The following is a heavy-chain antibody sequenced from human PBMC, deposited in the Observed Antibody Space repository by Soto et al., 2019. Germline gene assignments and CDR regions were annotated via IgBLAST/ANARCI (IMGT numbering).Heavy chain of an antibody. CDR1: GFTFSNYA. D-gene: IGHD2-21*02. J-gene: IGHJ4*02. Sequence: GGSLRLSCAASGFTFSNYAMHWVRQAPGKGLEWVAFMSYDGSNKYYADSVKGRFTISRDNSKYTLYLQMNSLRAEDTAVYYCARRLEEPFCGGDCYSLLDFWGQGTLVTVSS. V-gene: IGHV3-30-3*01. CDR3: ARRLEEPFCGGDCYSLLDF. CDR2: MSYDGSNK.